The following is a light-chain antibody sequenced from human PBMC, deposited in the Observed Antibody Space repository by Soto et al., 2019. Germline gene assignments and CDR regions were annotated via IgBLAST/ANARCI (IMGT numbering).Light chain of an antibody. CDR2: LGS. CDR3: MQALHTPWT. CDR1: ESLLQSNGNHY. J-gene: IGKJ1*01. V-gene: IGKV2-28*01. Sequence: IVLTQSPLSLPVTPGEPASISCRSSESLLQSNGNHYLDWYLQKPEQSPQVLIYLGSNRASGVPDRFSGSGSGTDFTLKISRVEAEDVGVYYCMQALHTPWTFGQGTKVEIK.